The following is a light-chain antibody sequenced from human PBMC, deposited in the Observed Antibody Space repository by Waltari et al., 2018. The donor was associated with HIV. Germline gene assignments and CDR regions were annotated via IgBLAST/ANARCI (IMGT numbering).Light chain of an antibody. V-gene: IGLV2-8*01. J-gene: IGLJ2*01. CDR3: SSYAGSNNVV. Sequence: QSALTQPPSASGSPGQSVTISCTGTSSDVGGYNFVSWYQQHPGKAPKLMVFEVSKRPSGVPDRFSGSKSANTASLTVSGLQAEDEAHYYCSSYAGSNNVVFGGGTKLTVL. CDR2: EVS. CDR1: SSDVGGYNF.